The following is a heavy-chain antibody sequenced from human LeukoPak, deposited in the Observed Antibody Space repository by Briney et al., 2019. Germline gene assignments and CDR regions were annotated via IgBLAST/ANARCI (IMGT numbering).Heavy chain of an antibody. J-gene: IGHJ6*02. CDR2: ISAYNGNT. Sequence: ASVKVSCKASGYTFTSYGISWVRQAPGQGLEWMGWISAYNGNTNYAQKLQGRVTMTTDTSTSTAYMELRSLRSDDTAVYYCARLHGSGSYYPYYGMDVWGQGTTVAVSS. D-gene: IGHD3-10*01. CDR1: GYTFTSYG. CDR3: ARLHGSGSYYPYYGMDV. V-gene: IGHV1-18*01.